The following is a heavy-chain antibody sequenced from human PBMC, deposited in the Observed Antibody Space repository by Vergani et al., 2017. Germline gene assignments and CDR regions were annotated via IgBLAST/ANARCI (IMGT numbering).Heavy chain of an antibody. CDR2: IYYSGST. CDR1: GGSISSSSYY. Sequence: QLQLQESGPGLVKPSETLSLTCTVSGGSISSSSYYWGWIRQPPGKGLEWIGSIYYSGSTYYNPSLKSRVTISVDTSKNQFSLKLSSVTAADPAVYYCARHSIFGVVPAPYWFDPWGQGTLVTVSS. V-gene: IGHV4-39*01. D-gene: IGHD3-3*02. CDR3: ARHSIFGVVPAPYWFDP. J-gene: IGHJ5*02.